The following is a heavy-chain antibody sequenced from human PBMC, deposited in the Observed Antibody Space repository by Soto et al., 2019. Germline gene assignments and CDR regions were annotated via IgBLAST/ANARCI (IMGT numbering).Heavy chain of an antibody. D-gene: IGHD3-10*01. CDR3: ARAVRVRGVIMGNDFDY. Sequence: GASVKVSCKASGYTFTSYGIRWLRQAPGQGLEWMGWISAYNGNTNYAQKLQGRVTMTTDTSTSTAYMELRSLRSDDTAVYYCARAVRVRGVIMGNDFDYWGQGTLVT. J-gene: IGHJ4*02. V-gene: IGHV1-18*01. CDR2: ISAYNGNT. CDR1: GYTFTSYG.